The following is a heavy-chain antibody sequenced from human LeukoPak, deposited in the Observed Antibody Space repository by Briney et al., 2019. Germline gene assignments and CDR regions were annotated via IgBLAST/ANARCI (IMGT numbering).Heavy chain of an antibody. CDR3: ARDGVPGGRDV. CDR2: IKQDGSQR. J-gene: IGHJ6*02. V-gene: IGHV3-7*01. Sequence: GGSLRLSCTASGFTFSDYWMTWVRQAPGKGPEWVANIKQDGSQRYYVDSVRGRFTISRDNAKNSLFLQMNSLRVEDTAVYYCARDGVPGGRDVWGQGTTVTVS. D-gene: IGHD3-16*01. CDR1: GFTFSDYW.